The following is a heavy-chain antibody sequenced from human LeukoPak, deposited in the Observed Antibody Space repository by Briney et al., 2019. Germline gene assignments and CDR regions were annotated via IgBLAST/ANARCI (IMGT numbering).Heavy chain of an antibody. J-gene: IGHJ4*02. CDR2: IYSGGST. CDR3: ARETYYDSSGRNDY. D-gene: IGHD3-22*01. CDR1: GFTVSSNY. Sequence: GGSLRLSCAASGFTVSSNYMSWVRQAPGKGLEWVSVIYSGGSTYYADSVKGRFTISRDNSKNTLYLQMNSRRAEDTAVYYCARETYYDSSGRNDYWGQGTLVTVSS. V-gene: IGHV3-53*01.